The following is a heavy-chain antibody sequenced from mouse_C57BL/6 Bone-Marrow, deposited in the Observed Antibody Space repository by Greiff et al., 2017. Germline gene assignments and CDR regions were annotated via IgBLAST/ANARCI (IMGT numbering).Heavy chain of an antibody. D-gene: IGHD1-1*01. J-gene: IGHJ1*03. CDR2: IYPSDSET. V-gene: IGHV1-61*01. CDR1: GYTFTSYW. CDR3: ARSGYYGSPWYFDV. Sequence: QVQLQQPGAELVRPGSSVKLSCKASGYTFTSYWMDWVKQRPGQGLEWIGNIYPSDSETHYNQKFKDKATFTVDKSSSTAYMQLSSLTSEDSAVYYGARSGYYGSPWYFDVWGTGTTVTVSS.